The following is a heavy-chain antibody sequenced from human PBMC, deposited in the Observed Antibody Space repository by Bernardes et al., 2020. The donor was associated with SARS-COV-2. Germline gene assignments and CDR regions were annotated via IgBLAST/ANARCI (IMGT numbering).Heavy chain of an antibody. D-gene: IGHD3-9*01. Sequence: SEILSLTCSVSGTSITNASHRWGWARQPPGKGLEWIGSHSYGGNTYHTPSLRSRVTISADTSATQFSLKLTSVTAADTAVYFCARLKVLRHLDWSLSWLEFNFLSWGQGTLVTVSA. V-gene: IGHV4-39*01. CDR2: HSYGGNT. J-gene: IGHJ4*02. CDR3: ARLKVLRHLDWSLSWLEFNFLS. CDR1: GTSITNASHR.